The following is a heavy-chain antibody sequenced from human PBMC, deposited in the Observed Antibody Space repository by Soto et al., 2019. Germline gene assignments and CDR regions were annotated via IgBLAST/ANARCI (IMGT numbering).Heavy chain of an antibody. Sequence: SETLSLTCTVSGGSIGNDDYSWSWVRQPPGEGLEWIGYIYHSGTTYYNPSLTSRVTISVDGSNNQFSLKLTSMTAADTAVYYCATVIPATRYFAYWGQGILVTVSS. V-gene: IGHV4-30-2*01. CDR2: IYHSGTT. CDR1: GGSIGNDDYS. J-gene: IGHJ4*02. D-gene: IGHD2-15*01. CDR3: ATVIPATRYFAY.